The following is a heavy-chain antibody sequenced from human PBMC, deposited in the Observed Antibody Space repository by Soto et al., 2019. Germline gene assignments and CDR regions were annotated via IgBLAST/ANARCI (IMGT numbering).Heavy chain of an antibody. J-gene: IGHJ6*02. CDR1: GGSISSYY. CDR3: ARAYCSGSYWPNQVLYGMDV. V-gene: IGHV4-59*01. Sequence: SETLSLTCTVSGGSISSYYWSWIRQPPGKGLEWIGYIYYSGSTNYNPSLKSRVSISVDTSKNQFSLKLSSVTAADTAVYYCARAYCSGSYWPNQVLYGMDVWGQGTTVTISS. CDR2: IYYSGST. D-gene: IGHD3-10*01.